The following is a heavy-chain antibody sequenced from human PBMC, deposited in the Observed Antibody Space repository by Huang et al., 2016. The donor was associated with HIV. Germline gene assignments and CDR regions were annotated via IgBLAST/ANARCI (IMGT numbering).Heavy chain of an antibody. D-gene: IGHD2-21*01. V-gene: IGHV1-24*01. CDR1: GYTLTELS. J-gene: IGHJ3*02. Sequence: QVQLVQSGAEVKKPGASVKVSCKVSGYTLTELSIHWVLQAPGKGLEWMGGFDPEHSETNNAQNFQGRVTMTEDTSTDTAYMELNSLRSEDTAVYYCATGFDTYYDIWGQGTMVIASS. CDR3: ATGFDTYYDI. CDR2: FDPEHSET.